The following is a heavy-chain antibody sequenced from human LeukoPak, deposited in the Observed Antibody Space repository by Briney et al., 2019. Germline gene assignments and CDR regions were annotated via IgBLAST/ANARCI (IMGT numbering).Heavy chain of an antibody. CDR2: ISSNGDST. CDR3: ARGRYFNYSMDV. V-gene: IGHV3-64*01. J-gene: IGHJ6*03. Sequence: GGSLRLSCAASGFTFSSYAMHWVRQAPGKGLEYVSAISSNGDSTYYANSLKGRFTISRDNSKSTLYLQMGSLRPEDMAVYYCARGRYFNYSMDVWGKGTTVTVSS. D-gene: IGHD3-9*01. CDR1: GFTFSSYA.